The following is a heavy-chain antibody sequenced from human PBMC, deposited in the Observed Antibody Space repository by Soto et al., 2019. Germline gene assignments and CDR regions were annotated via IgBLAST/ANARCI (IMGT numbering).Heavy chain of an antibody. D-gene: IGHD6-19*01. CDR3: ARVGSSGWSPDY. Sequence: SETLSFTCTVSGGSISGHYWIWIRQSPGKGLDWIGYIFYSGSTNYNPSLKSRVTLSAXTXXNXXXLXLXXVTXAXTAVYYCARVGSSGWSPDYWGQGTLVTVSS. CDR1: GGSISGHY. CDR2: IFYSGST. J-gene: IGHJ4*02. V-gene: IGHV4-59*11.